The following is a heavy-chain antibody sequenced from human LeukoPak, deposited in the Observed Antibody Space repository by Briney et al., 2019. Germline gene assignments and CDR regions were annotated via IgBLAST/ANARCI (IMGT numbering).Heavy chain of an antibody. J-gene: IGHJ5*02. CDR3: ARGDPHADL. CDR1: GFDLSTYE. Sequence: GGSLRLSCAASGFDLSTYEMNWVRQAPGKGLEWIADITISGHTKNYADSVKGRFTISRDNARTSLYLQMNSLRVEDTGVYYCARGDPHADLWGQGTLATVSS. CDR2: ITISGHTK. V-gene: IGHV3-48*03.